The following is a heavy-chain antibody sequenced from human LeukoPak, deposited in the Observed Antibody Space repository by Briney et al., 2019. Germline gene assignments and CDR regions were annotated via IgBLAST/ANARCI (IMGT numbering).Heavy chain of an antibody. V-gene: IGHV3-7*03. D-gene: IGHD4-17*01. CDR2: INQDGSQK. Sequence: PGGSLRLSCAVSGFTFSSYWMSWFRQAPGKGLEWVANINQDGSQKFSVDSVKGRFTISRDNAKNSLSLQMNSLRVEDTAVYYCARDWFDGDYDRFDYWGQGTLVIVSS. CDR3: ARDWFDGDYDRFDY. CDR1: GFTFSSYW. J-gene: IGHJ4*02.